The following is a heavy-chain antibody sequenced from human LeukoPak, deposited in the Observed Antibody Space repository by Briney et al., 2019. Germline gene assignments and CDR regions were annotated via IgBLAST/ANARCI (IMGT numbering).Heavy chain of an antibody. D-gene: IGHD3-3*01. Sequence: KPSETLSLTCAVYGGSFSGYYWSWLRQPPGKGLEWVGEINHSGSTNYNPSLKSRVTISVDTSKNQFSLKLSSVTAADTAVYYCARAPRITIFGVVHDYWGQGTLVTVSS. CDR1: GGSFSGYY. J-gene: IGHJ4*02. CDR3: ARAPRITIFGVVHDY. CDR2: INHSGST. V-gene: IGHV4-34*01.